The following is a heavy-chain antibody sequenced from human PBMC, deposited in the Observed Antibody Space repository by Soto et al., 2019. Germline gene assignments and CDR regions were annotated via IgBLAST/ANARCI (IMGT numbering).Heavy chain of an antibody. CDR3: ARDVIHGSEGSDY. CDR1: NNTFTNG. Sequence: ASVKVSCKASNNTFTNGFNWVRQASGQGLEWMGWISADDGNTDYAQQFQGRVTMTTDTSTSTAYMELRSLRSDDTAVYYCARDVIHGSEGSDYWGQGTQVTVSS. D-gene: IGHD3-10*01. J-gene: IGHJ4*02. V-gene: IGHV1-18*04. CDR2: ISADDGNT.